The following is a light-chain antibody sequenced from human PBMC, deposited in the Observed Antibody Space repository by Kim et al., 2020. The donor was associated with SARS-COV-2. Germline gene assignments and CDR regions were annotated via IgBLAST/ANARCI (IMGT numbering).Light chain of an antibody. V-gene: IGLV3-19*01. CDR3: NSRDNSGNHLV. CDR2: GKN. J-gene: IGLJ2*01. Sequence: SSELTQDHAVSVALGQTVRITCQGDSLRSYYASWYQQKPGQAPVLVIYGKNNRPSGIPDRFSGSSSGNTASLTITGAQAEDEADYYCNSRDNSGNHLVFG. CDR1: SLRSYY.